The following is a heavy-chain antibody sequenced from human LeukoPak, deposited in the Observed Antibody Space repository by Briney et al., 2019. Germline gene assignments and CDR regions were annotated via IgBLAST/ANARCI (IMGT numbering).Heavy chain of an antibody. D-gene: IGHD2-2*01. J-gene: IGHJ6*03. CDR2: IYRGGST. Sequence: GGSLRLSCAASGFTVSSNYMSWVRQAPGKGLEVVSVIYRGGSTYYAGSVKGRFTVSRDNSKNTLYLQMNSLRAEDTAVYYCVKDEVVPSYYYMDVWGKGTTVTVSS. CDR1: GFTVSSNY. CDR3: VKDEVVPSYYYMDV. V-gene: IGHV3-66*02.